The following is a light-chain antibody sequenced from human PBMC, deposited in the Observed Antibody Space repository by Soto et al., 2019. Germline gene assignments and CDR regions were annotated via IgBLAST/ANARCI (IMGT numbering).Light chain of an antibody. J-gene: IGKJ3*01. CDR2: AAS. CDR3: KQSFRTPFT. V-gene: IGKV1-39*01. CDR1: QSISSY. Sequence: DIQMTQAPSSLSASVLDRVNITCRASQSISSYLNWYQQKPGKAPKLLVYAASRLQSGVPSRFSGTGSGTDFTLTISSLQPEDFATYYCKQSFRTPFTFGHGNKLDIK.